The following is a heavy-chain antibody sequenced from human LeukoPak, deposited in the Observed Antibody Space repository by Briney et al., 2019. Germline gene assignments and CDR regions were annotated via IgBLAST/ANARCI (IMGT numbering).Heavy chain of an antibody. J-gene: IGHJ4*02. CDR3: ARGAGGSYFDY. V-gene: IGHV1-69*05. CDR1: GGTFSRYA. D-gene: IGHD3-16*01. CDR2: NIPIFGTA. Sequence: SVKVSCKASGGTFSRYAISWGRQAPGQGLEWMGGNIPIFGTANYAQKFQGRVTITTDESTSTAYMELSSLRSEDTAVYYCARGAGGSYFDYWGQGTLVTVSS.